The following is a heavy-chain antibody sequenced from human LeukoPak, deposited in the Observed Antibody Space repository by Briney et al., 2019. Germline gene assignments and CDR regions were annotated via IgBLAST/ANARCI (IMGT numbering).Heavy chain of an antibody. D-gene: IGHD3-22*01. CDR1: GGSFSAYY. CDR2: INHSGST. CDR3: ARVMYYYDSSGYYPGEMGY. V-gene: IGHV4-34*01. Sequence: SETLSLTCAVYGGSFSAYYWNWIRQPPGKGLEWIGEINHSGSTNYNPSLKSRVTMSVDTSKNQFSLKLSSVTAADTALYYCARVMYYYDSSGYYPGEMGYWGQGTLVTVSS. J-gene: IGHJ4*02.